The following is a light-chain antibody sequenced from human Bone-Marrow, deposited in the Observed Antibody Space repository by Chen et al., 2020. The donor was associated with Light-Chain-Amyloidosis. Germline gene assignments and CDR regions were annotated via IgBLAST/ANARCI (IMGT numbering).Light chain of an antibody. V-gene: IGLV3-25*03. CDR3: QSADSSGTYEVI. Sequence: SHQLTQPPSVSGCPGQPARVTCSGDDLPKKYAYWYQQKPGQAPVLVIHKDTERPSGISERFSGSSSGTTATLTISGVQAEDEADYHCQSADSSGTYEVIFGGGTKLTVL. J-gene: IGLJ2*01. CDR1: DLPKKY. CDR2: KDT.